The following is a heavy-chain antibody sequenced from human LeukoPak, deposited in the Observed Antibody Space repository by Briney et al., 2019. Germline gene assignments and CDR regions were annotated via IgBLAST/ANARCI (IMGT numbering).Heavy chain of an antibody. CDR1: GFTFSSYG. CDR3: AKDQGYYYYMDV. CDR2: IRYDGGNK. Sequence: GGSLRLSCAASGFTFSSYGMHWVRQAPGKGLEWVAFIRYDGGNKYYADSVEGRFTISRDNSKNTLYLQMNSLRAEDTAVYYCAKDQGYYYYMDVWGKGTTVTVSS. V-gene: IGHV3-30*02. J-gene: IGHJ6*03.